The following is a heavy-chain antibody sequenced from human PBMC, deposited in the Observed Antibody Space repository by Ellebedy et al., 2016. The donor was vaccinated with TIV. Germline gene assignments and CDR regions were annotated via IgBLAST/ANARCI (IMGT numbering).Heavy chain of an antibody. CDR2: INANGVSI. V-gene: IGHV3-23*01. J-gene: IGHJ5*02. CDR1: GFTFSSYA. Sequence: GESLKISCAASGFTFSSYAMSWVRQAPGQGLEWVSGINANGVSIAYADSVKGRFTISRDNSKDTLFMQMNSLRAEDTAVYYCAKLPTVSPGRDWFDPWGQGTLVTVPS. D-gene: IGHD4-17*01. CDR3: AKLPTVSPGRDWFDP.